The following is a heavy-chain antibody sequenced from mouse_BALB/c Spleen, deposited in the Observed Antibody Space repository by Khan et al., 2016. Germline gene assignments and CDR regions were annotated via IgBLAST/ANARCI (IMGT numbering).Heavy chain of an antibody. D-gene: IGHD1-1*01. CDR1: GFNIKDTY. CDR3: ARSRLRSYYFDY. Sequence: VQLQQSGAELVKPGASVKLSCTVSGFNIKDTYMHWVKQRPEQGLEWIGRIDPANGNTKYDPKFQGKATISADTSSNTAYLQLSSLTSEDTAVYYCARSRLRSYYFDYLGQGTTLTVSS. V-gene: IGHV14-3*02. J-gene: IGHJ2*01. CDR2: IDPANGNT.